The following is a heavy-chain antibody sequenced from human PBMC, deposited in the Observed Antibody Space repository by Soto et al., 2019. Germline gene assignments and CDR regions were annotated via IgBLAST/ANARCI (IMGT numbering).Heavy chain of an antibody. D-gene: IGHD3-22*01. Sequence: HLGGSLRLSCAASGFAVSSNFMSWVRQAPGKGLEWVSVIYSGGSTYYADSVKGRFTISRDNSENTLYLQMNSLRAEDTAIYYCARATMIGLLSSWGQGTLVTVSS. CDR2: IYSGGST. CDR3: ARATMIGLLSS. J-gene: IGHJ5*02. V-gene: IGHV3-66*01. CDR1: GFAVSSNF.